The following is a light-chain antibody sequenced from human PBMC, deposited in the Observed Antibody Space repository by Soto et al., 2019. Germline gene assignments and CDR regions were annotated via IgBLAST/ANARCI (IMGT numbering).Light chain of an antibody. J-gene: IGKJ4*01. CDR2: GAS. CDR3: PPKTTRLPLT. CDR1: QSVSSN. V-gene: IGKV3-15*01. Sequence: EIVMTQSPATLSVSPGERATLSCRASQSVSSNLAWYQQKPGQAPRLLIYGASTRATGIPARFSGSGSGTEFTLTISSLQSEVFAVYRRPPKTTRLPLTSRGGTQVNIK.